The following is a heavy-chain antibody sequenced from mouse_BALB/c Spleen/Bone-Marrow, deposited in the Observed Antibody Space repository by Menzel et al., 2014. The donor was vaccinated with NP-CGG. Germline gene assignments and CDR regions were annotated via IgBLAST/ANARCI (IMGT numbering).Heavy chain of an antibody. J-gene: IGHJ4*01. CDR1: GFLLSRYS. V-gene: IGHV2-6-4*01. Sequence: VKLVESGPGLVAPSQSLSITCTVSGFLLSRYSIHWVRQPPGEGLEWLGVIWGGGNTDYNSALKSRLSISKDNSKSQVFLKMNSLQTDDTAMYYCARFITTGTMDYWGQGTSVTVSS. D-gene: IGHD1-1*01. CDR3: ARFITTGTMDY. CDR2: IWGGGNT.